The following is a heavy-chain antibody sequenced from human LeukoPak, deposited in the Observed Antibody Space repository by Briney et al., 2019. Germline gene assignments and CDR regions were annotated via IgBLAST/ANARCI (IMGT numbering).Heavy chain of an antibody. D-gene: IGHD2-15*01. CDR3: AGEIFRYFDI. Sequence: GGSLRLSCAASEFSISNHWMNWVRQAPGKGLEWVANIRGDGSDTNYAESLKGRVTILRDNTKNSVYLQLTSLTAEDTAVYYCAGEIFRYFDIWGRGTLVTVSS. V-gene: IGHV3-7*03. CDR1: EFSISNHW. CDR2: IRGDGSDT. J-gene: IGHJ2*01.